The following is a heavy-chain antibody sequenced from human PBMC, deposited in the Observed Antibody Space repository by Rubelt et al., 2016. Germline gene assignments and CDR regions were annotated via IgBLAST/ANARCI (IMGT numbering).Heavy chain of an antibody. CDR2: IYYSGST. D-gene: IGHD6-19*01. CDR3: ARLPRQWLVRHWYFEV. CDR1: GGSISSYY. V-gene: IGHV4-59*08. Sequence: QLQLQESGPGLVKPSETLSLTCTVSGGSISSYYWSWIRQPPGKGLEWIGYIYYSGSTYYNPSLKSRVTISVDTFKNQLSLKLSSVTAADRAVYYCARLPRQWLVRHWYFEVWGRGTLVTVSS. J-gene: IGHJ2*01.